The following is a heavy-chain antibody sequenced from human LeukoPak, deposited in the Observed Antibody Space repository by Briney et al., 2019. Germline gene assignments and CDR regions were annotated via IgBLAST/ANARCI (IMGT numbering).Heavy chain of an antibody. V-gene: IGHV4-34*01. CDR3: ASSYDSSGYYTHDAFDI. Sequence: SETLSLTCGVYGGSFNGYYWSWIRQPPGKGLEWIGEINHSGTTNYNPSLKSRVTISVDTSKNQFSLKLSSVTAADTAVYYCASSYDSSGYYTHDAFDIWGQGTMVTVSS. CDR2: INHSGTT. D-gene: IGHD3-22*01. J-gene: IGHJ3*02. CDR1: GGSFNGYY.